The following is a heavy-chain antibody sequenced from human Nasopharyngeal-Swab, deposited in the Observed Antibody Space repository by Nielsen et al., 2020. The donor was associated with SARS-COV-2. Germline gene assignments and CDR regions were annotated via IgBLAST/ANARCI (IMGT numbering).Heavy chain of an antibody. D-gene: IGHD3-16*02. Sequence: SQTLSLTGAVSGGSISSGGYSWSWIRQPPGKGLEWIGYIYHSGSTYYNPSLKSRVTISVDRSKNQFSLKLSSVTAADTAVYYCAREVINQAVSDAFDFWGQGTMVTVSS. CDR1: GGSISSGGYS. CDR2: IYHSGST. J-gene: IGHJ3*01. V-gene: IGHV4-30-2*01. CDR3: AREVINQAVSDAFDF.